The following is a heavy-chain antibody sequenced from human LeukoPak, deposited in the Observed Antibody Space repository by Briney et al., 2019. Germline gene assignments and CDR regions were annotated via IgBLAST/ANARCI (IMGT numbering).Heavy chain of an antibody. CDR1: GGSISSSSYY. J-gene: IGHJ4*02. CDR2: IYYSGST. V-gene: IGHV4-39*07. CDR3: ARHSSSWYIDY. Sequence: SETLSLTCTVSGGSISSSSYYWGWIRQPPGKGLEWIGSIYYSGSTYYNPSLKSRVTISVDTSKNQFSLKLSSVTAADTAVYYCARHSSSWYIDYWGQGTLVTVSS. D-gene: IGHD6-13*01.